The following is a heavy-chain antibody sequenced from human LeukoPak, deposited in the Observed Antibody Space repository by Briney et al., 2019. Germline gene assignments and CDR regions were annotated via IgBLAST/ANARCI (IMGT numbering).Heavy chain of an antibody. J-gene: IGHJ5*02. CDR2: IYTSGST. CDR1: GGSISSYY. CDR3: ARDQFNYGEDWFDP. Sequence: SETLSLTCTVYGGSISSYYWSWIRQPAGKGLEWIGCIYTSGSTNYNPPLKSRVTMSVDTSKNQFSLKLSSVTAADTAVYYCARDQFNYGEDWFDPWGQGTLVTVSS. D-gene: IGHD4-17*01. V-gene: IGHV4-4*07.